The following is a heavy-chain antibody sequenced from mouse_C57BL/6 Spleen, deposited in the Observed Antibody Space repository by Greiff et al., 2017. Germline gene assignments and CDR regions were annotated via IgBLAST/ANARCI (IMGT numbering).Heavy chain of an antibody. V-gene: IGHV1-81*01. CDR3: ARSSDYGSSYWYFDV. J-gene: IGHJ1*03. D-gene: IGHD1-1*01. CDR1: GYTFTSYG. CDR2: IYPRSGNT. Sequence: QVQLQQSGAELARPGASVKLSCKASGYTFTSYGISWVKQRTGQGLEWIGEIYPRSGNTYYNEKFKGKATLTADKSSSTAYMELRSLTSEDSAVYFCARSSDYGSSYWYFDVWGTGTTVTVSS.